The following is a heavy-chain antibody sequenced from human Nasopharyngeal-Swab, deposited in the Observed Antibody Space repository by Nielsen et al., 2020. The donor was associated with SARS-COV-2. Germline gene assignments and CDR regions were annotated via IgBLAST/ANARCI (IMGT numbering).Heavy chain of an antibody. V-gene: IGHV4-39*01. CDR3: ARHKYCSSTSCYFRREKASYYYMDV. D-gene: IGHD2-2*01. CDR1: GCSISSSIYY. J-gene: IGHJ6*03. CDR2: IYYSGST. Sequence: SETLSLTCTVSGCSISSSIYYWGWIRQPPGKGLEWIGSIYYSGSTYYNPSLKSRVTISVDTSKNQFSMKLSSVTAADTAVYYCARHKYCSSTSCYFRREKASYYYMDVWGKGTTVTVSS.